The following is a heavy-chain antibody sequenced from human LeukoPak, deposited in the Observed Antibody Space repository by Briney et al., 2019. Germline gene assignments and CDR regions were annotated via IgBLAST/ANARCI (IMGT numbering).Heavy chain of an antibody. CDR1: GFTFSSYA. Sequence: PGGSLRLSCAASGFTFSSYAMSWVRQAPGRGLEWVSVISESGDVTHYADAVKGRFTISRDNAKNTLNLQMNSLRAEDTAIYYCARDSSHYLGSSDYWGQGTLVTVSS. CDR2: ISESGDVT. J-gene: IGHJ4*02. V-gene: IGHV3-23*01. CDR3: ARDSSHYLGSSDY. D-gene: IGHD6-6*01.